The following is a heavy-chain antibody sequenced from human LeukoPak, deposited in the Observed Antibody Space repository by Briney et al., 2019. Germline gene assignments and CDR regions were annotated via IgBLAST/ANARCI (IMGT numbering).Heavy chain of an antibody. CDR2: ISGSGVST. Sequence: PGGSVRLSCAGPGFTFSRYAMSWVRQAPGKGLEWVSGISGSGVSTSYGASVKGRFTISRDNSKSTVYLQMNSLRVEDTAAYYCAKDDDGHNSGDFDYWGQGTLVTVPS. J-gene: IGHJ4*02. D-gene: IGHD5-24*01. CDR1: GFTFSRYA. V-gene: IGHV3-23*01. CDR3: AKDDDGHNSGDFDY.